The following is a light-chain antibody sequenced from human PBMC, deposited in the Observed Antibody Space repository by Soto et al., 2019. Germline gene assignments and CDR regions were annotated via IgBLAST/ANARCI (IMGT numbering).Light chain of an antibody. CDR2: AAS. CDR3: QQTVT. Sequence: EIVLTQSPGPLSLSPGERATLSFRASQSISNNYLAWYQQKPGQAPRLLIYAASSRPTGIPDRFSGSGSGPDFPLNISRLEPDDFAVYYCQQTVTFGPGTKVAVK. J-gene: IGKJ3*01. CDR1: QSISNNY. V-gene: IGKV3-20*01.